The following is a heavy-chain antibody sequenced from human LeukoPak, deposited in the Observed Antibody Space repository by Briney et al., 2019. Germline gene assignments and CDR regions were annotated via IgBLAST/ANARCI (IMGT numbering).Heavy chain of an antibody. D-gene: IGHD3-22*01. CDR3: ARDLFYDSSGYYDVGYAFDI. Sequence: SETLSLTCTVSGGSISSYYWSWIRQPAGKGLEWIGRIYTSGSTNYNPSLKSRVTMSVDTSKNQFSLKLSSVTAADTAVYYCARDLFYDSSGYYDVGYAFDIWGQGTMVTVSS. V-gene: IGHV4-4*07. J-gene: IGHJ3*02. CDR2: IYTSGST. CDR1: GGSISSYY.